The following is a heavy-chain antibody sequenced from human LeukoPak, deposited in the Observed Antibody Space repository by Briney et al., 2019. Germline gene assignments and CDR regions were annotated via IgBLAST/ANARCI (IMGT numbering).Heavy chain of an antibody. CDR2: INWNGGRI. D-gene: IGHD3-22*01. Sequence: GXXLRLSCAASGYTYDDYGMRWVREARGKGVEWVSDINWNGGRIDYADSVKGGLTVSRDRAKNSLYMQMNSVRGEDTGLYYCAREKYDSSGYYTDNYYFDSWGQGTPVTVSS. V-gene: IGHV3-20*04. J-gene: IGHJ4*02. CDR3: AREKYDSSGYYTDNYYFDS. CDR1: GYTYDDYG.